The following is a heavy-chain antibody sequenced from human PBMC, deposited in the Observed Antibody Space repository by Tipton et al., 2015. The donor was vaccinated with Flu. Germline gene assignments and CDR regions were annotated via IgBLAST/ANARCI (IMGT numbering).Heavy chain of an antibody. CDR1: GYTFTDYY. Sequence: QLVQSGAELEKPGASVKVSCKASGYTFTDYYLHWVRQAPRQGLEWMGWIDPNCGDTNSAQAFQGRVTMTRDTSISTVYMELTRLSSDDTDVYYCARVPNPAVVPDSSYPFDSWGLGTMVPVSS. CDR3: ARVPNPAVVPDSSYPFDS. V-gene: IGHV1-2*02. J-gene: IGHJ3*01. D-gene: IGHD2-2*01. CDR2: IDPNCGDT.